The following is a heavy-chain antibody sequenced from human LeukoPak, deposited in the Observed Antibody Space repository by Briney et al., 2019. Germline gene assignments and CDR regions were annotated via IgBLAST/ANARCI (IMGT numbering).Heavy chain of an antibody. CDR1: GFTVSSNY. D-gene: IGHD1-26*01. J-gene: IGHJ4*02. CDR3: AREAAVGATTYFDY. V-gene: IGHV4-59*02. Sequence: PGGSLRLSCAASGFTVSSNYMSWVRQAPGKGLEWIGSIHYSGSTNYNPSLKSRVTISVDTSKNQFSLKLSSVTAADTAVYYCAREAAVGATTYFDYWGQGTLVTVSS. CDR2: IHYSGST.